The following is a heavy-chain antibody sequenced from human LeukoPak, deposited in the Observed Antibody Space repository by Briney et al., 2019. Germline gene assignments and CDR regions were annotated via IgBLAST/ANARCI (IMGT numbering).Heavy chain of an antibody. J-gene: IGHJ6*03. CDR3: TRRMTTSHYYYMDV. CDR2: ISGSGGST. D-gene: IGHD4-11*01. CDR1: GFTFSSYA. V-gene: IGHV3-23*01. Sequence: GGSLRLSCAASGFTFSSYAMSWVRQAPGKGLEWVSAISGSGGSTYYADSVKGRFTISRDNSKNTLYLQMNSLRAEDTAVYYCTRRMTTSHYYYMDVWGKGTTVTVSS.